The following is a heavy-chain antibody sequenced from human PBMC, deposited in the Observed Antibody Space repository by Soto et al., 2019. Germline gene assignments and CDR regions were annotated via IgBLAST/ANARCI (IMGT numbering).Heavy chain of an antibody. CDR1: GYTFTSYG. V-gene: IGHV1-18*04. CDR3: ARIRTSHCAACPRYAFDI. D-gene: IGHD2-2*01. J-gene: IGHJ3*02. CDR2: ISAYNGNT. Sequence: ASVKVSCKASGYTFTSYGISWVRQAPGQGLEWMGWISAYNGNTNYAQKLQGRVTMTTDTSTSTAYMELRSLRSDDTAVYYCARIRTSHCAACPRYAFDIWGQGTMVTVSS.